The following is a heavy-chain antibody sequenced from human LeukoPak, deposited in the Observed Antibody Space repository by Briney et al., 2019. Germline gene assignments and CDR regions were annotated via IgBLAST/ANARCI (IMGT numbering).Heavy chain of an antibody. CDR2: ISYDGSNK. D-gene: IGHD3-22*01. V-gene: IGHV3-30*18. Sequence: GRSLRLSCAASGFTFSSYGMHWVRQAPGKGLEWVAVISYDGSNKYYADSVKGRFTISRDNSKNTLYLQMNSLRAEGTAVYYCAKDRIVVVITTVDYWGQGTLVTVSS. CDR3: AKDRIVVVITTVDY. CDR1: GFTFSSYG. J-gene: IGHJ4*02.